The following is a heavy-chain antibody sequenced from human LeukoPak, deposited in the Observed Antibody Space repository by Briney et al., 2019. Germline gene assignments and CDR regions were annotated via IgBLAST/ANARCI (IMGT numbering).Heavy chain of an antibody. J-gene: IGHJ4*02. CDR3: ASAPYDSSGYYFTGFDY. CDR2: IYYSGST. Sequence: SETLSLTCTVSGGSISSYYWSWIRQPPGKGLEWIGYIYYSGSTNYNPSLKSRVTISADTSKNQFSLKLSSVTAADTAVYYCASAPYDSSGYYFTGFDYWGQGTLVTVSS. V-gene: IGHV4-59*01. CDR1: GGSISSYY. D-gene: IGHD3-22*01.